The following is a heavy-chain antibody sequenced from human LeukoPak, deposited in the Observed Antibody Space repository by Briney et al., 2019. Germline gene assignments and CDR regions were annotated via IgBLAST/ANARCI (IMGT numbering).Heavy chain of an antibody. J-gene: IGHJ4*02. D-gene: IGHD2-21*02. V-gene: IGHV4-59*01. Sequence: SEALSLTCAVYGGSFSGYYWSWIRQPPGKGLEWIGYIYYSGSTNYNPSLKSRVTISVDTSKNQFSLELSSVTAADTAVYYCARGISAYCGGDCYSGFEYWGQGTLVTVSS. CDR2: IYYSGST. CDR1: GGSFSGYY. CDR3: ARGISAYCGGDCYSGFEY.